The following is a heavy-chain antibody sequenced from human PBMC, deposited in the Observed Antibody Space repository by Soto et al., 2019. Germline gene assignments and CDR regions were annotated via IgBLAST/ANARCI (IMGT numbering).Heavy chain of an antibody. J-gene: IGHJ4*02. CDR2: IIPIFGTP. Sequence: QVQLVQSGAEVXKXGSSVXXXXKXXXXXXXXYAIXXXRQAPGQGLEWMGGIIPIFGTPNYAQRFQGRVTITADESTSTAYMELSRLRSEDTAVYYCARDRDDYGSGNYYNRIDFWGQGTLVTVSS. D-gene: IGHD3-10*01. CDR3: ARDRDDYGSGNYYNRIDF. V-gene: IGHV1-69*01. CDR1: XXXXXXYA.